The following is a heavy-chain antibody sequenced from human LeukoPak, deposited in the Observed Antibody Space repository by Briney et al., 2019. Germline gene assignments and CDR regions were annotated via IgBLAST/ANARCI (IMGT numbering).Heavy chain of an antibody. Sequence: GGSLRLSCGASGFTFRTSWMNWVRQAPGKGLEWVASINPDGSEKYSVDSVKGRFTISRDNAKNSLYLHMNSLRAEDTAVYYCAKAGPGFGFDYWGQGTLVTVSS. CDR1: GFTFRTSW. V-gene: IGHV3-7*01. J-gene: IGHJ4*02. D-gene: IGHD3-10*01. CDR3: AKAGPGFGFDY. CDR2: INPDGSEK.